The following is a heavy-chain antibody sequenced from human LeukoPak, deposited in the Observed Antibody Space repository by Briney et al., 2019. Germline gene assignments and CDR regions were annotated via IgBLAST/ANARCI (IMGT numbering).Heavy chain of an antibody. D-gene: IGHD6-13*01. V-gene: IGHV1-2*02. Sequence: GASVKVSCKASGYTFTGYYMHWVRQAPGQGLEWMGWINPNSGGTNYAQKFQGRVTMTRDTSISTAYMELSRLRSDDTAVYYCARDLPGSSSFFDYWGQGTLVTVSS. J-gene: IGHJ4*02. CDR2: INPNSGGT. CDR1: GYTFTGYY. CDR3: ARDLPGSSSFFDY.